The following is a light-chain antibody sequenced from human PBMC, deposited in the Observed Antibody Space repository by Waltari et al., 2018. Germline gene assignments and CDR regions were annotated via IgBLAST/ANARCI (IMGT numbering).Light chain of an antibody. V-gene: IGKV3-20*01. CDR1: QSFTRY. CDR3: QHYVRLPVT. J-gene: IGKJ1*01. CDR2: DAS. Sequence: EIVLTQSPGTLSLSPGERATLSCRASQSFTRYLAWYQHKPGQAPRLLIYDASTRAAGIADRFSGSGFGTYFTLTISRLEPEDSAVYYCQHYVRLPVTFGQGTKVEIK.